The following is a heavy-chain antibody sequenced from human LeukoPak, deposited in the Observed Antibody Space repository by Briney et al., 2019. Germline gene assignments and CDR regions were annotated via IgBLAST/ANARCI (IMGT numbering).Heavy chain of an antibody. CDR1: GVSISSSNW. V-gene: IGHV4-4*02. Sequence: SETLSLTCAVSGVSISSSNWWSWVRQPPGKGLEWIGEIYHSGSTNYNPSLKSRVTISLDKSKNQFSLNLTSVTAADAAVYFCAKKDFVAPRCFDPWSQGTLIRVSS. D-gene: IGHD2-15*01. CDR3: AKKDFVAPRCFDP. J-gene: IGHJ5*02. CDR2: IYHSGST.